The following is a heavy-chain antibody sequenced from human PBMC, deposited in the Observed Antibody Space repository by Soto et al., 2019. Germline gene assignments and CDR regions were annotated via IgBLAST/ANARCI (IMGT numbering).Heavy chain of an antibody. V-gene: IGHV3-23*01. CDR2: ISDGGDLT. Sequence: VQLLESGGGLAQPGGSLRLSCAASGFAFSSHPMSWVRQAPEKGLEWVAGISDGGDLTYNADSVRGRFTISRDNSRNTVYLQMNSLRAEDTAVYYCARRVIGSSRAFDIWGQGTMVTVSS. CDR3: ARRVIGSSRAFDI. D-gene: IGHD3-10*01. CDR1: GFAFSSHP. J-gene: IGHJ3*02.